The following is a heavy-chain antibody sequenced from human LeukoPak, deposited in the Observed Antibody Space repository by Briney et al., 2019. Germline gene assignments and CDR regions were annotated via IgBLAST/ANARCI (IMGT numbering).Heavy chain of an antibody. J-gene: IGHJ4*02. Sequence: GGSLRLSCAASGFTFSSYSMNWVRQAPGRGLEWVSSISSSSSYIYYADSVKGRFTISRDNAKNSLYLQMNSLRAEDTAVYYCARDSGSGDDYWGQGTLVTVSS. CDR2: ISSSSSYI. CDR1: GFTFSSYS. CDR3: ARDSGSGDDY. D-gene: IGHD4-17*01. V-gene: IGHV3-21*01.